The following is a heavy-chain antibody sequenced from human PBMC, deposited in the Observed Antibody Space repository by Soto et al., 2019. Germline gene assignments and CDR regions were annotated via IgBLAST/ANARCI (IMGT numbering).Heavy chain of an antibody. J-gene: IGHJ6*02. D-gene: IGHD6-19*01. CDR1: GFTFSDYY. CDR3: VRWKEEWLGAKLRVTPYYYYAMDV. Sequence: QVQLVESGGGLVKPGGSLRLSCAASGFTFSDYYMSWIRQAPGKGLEWVSYISSRGSTIYYADSVEGRCTVSRDNAWNALELQMSSRRADDTAVYYCVRWKEEWLGAKLRVTPYYYYAMDVWGQGTTVTVSS. CDR2: ISSRGSTI. V-gene: IGHV3-11*01.